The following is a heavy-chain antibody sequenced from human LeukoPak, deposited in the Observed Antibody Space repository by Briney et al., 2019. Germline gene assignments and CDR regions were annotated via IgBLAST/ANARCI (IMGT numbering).Heavy chain of an antibody. Sequence: PSETLSLTCAVYGGSFSGYYWSWIRQPPGKGLEWIVEINHSGTTNYNPSLKSRVTISLATSKNQFSLRLSSVTAADTAVYYCASSGSGSYYNFDYWGQGTLVTVSS. CDR3: ASSGSGSYYNFDY. CDR2: INHSGTT. CDR1: GGSFSGYY. V-gene: IGHV4-34*01. D-gene: IGHD3-10*01. J-gene: IGHJ4*02.